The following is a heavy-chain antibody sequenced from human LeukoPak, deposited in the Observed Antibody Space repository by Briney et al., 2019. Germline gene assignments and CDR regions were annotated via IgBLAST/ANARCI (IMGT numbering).Heavy chain of an antibody. Sequence: SETLSLTCAVYGGSFSGYYWSWIRQPPGKGLEWIGEINHSGSTNYNPSLKSRVTISVDTSKNQFSLKPSSVTAADTAVYYCARGRVLLWSGELLNGMDVWGQGTTVTVSS. CDR1: GGSFSGYY. V-gene: IGHV4-34*01. CDR3: ARGRVLLWSGELLNGMDV. J-gene: IGHJ6*02. CDR2: INHSGST. D-gene: IGHD3-10*01.